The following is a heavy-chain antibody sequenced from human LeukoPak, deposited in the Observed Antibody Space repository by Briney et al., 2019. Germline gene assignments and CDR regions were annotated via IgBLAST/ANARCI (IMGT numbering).Heavy chain of an antibody. J-gene: IGHJ4*02. V-gene: IGHV4-59*01. D-gene: IGHD3-22*01. CDR1: GGSISSYY. Sequence: SETLSLTCTVSGGSISSYYWSWIRQPPGKGLEWIGYIYYSGSTNYNPSLKSRVTISVDTSKNQFSLKLSSVIAADTAVYYCAMQTYYYDSSAPKALEYYFDYWGQGTLVTVSS. CDR2: IYYSGST. CDR3: AMQTYYYDSSAPKALEYYFDY.